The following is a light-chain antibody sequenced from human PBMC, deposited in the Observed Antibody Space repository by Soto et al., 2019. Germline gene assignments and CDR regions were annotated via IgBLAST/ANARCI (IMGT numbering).Light chain of an antibody. V-gene: IGLV1-40*01. CDR2: GNS. J-gene: IGLJ2*01. CDR1: SSNIGAGYD. CDR3: RSYDSSLSGVV. Sequence: QSVLTQPPSVSGAPGQWVTISCTGSSSNIGAGYDVHWYQQLPGTAPKLLIYGNSNRPSGVPDRFSGSKSGTTASLAITGLQAEDEADYYCRSYDSSLSGVVFGGGTKVTVL.